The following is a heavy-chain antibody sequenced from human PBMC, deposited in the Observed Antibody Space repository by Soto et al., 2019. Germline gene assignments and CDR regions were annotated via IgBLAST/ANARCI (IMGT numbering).Heavy chain of an antibody. Sequence: EVQLVETGGGLIQPGGSLRLSCAASGFSVSSNYMSWVRQAAGKGLEWVSVTYSGGSTYYADSVKGRFTISRDISKNTLYLQMNSLRAEDTAVYYCARGWLGIGDYWGQGTLVTVSS. D-gene: IGHD2-8*02. CDR3: ARGWLGIGDY. V-gene: IGHV3-53*02. CDR2: TYSGGST. CDR1: GFSVSSNY. J-gene: IGHJ4*02.